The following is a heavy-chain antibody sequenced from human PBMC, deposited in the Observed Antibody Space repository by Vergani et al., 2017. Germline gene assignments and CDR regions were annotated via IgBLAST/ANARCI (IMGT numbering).Heavy chain of an antibody. CDR3: ARDNNGRADY. V-gene: IGHV1-18*04. CDR2: ISTYNGDT. J-gene: IGHJ4*02. CDR1: GYTFTSYG. Sequence: QAQLVQSGAEVTKPGASVKVSCKASGYTFTSYGLSWVRQAPGQGLEWMGWISTYNGDTNYAQKFQGRVTMTSDTSTSTAYMELGSLRSDDTAVYYCARDNNGRADYWGQGALVTVSS. D-gene: IGHD1-14*01.